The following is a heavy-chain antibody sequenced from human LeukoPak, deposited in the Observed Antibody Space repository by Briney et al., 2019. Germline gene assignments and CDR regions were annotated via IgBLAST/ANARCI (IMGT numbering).Heavy chain of an antibody. CDR3: ARVGSGPLTNAFDI. CDR2: IYYSGST. Sequence: PSETLSLTCTVSGGSISSGGYYWSWIRQHPGKGLEWIGYIYYSGSTYYNPSLKSRVTISVDTSKNQFSLKLSSVTAADTAVYYCARVGSGPLTNAFDIWGQGTMVTVSS. D-gene: IGHD2-15*01. CDR1: GGSISSGGYY. V-gene: IGHV4-31*03. J-gene: IGHJ3*02.